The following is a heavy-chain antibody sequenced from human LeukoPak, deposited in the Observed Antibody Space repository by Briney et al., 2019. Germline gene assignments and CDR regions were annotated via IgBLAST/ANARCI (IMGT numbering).Heavy chain of an antibody. CDR3: ARAGSSWDLPKGLYYFDY. D-gene: IGHD6-13*01. CDR2: IYHSGST. Sequence: MPSETLSLTCAVSGGSISSSNWWSWVRQPPGKGLEWIGEIYHSGSTNYNPSLKSRVTISVDKSKNQFSLKLSSVTAADTAVYYCARAGSSWDLPKGLYYFDYWGQGTLVTVSS. J-gene: IGHJ4*02. CDR1: GGSISSSNW. V-gene: IGHV4-4*02.